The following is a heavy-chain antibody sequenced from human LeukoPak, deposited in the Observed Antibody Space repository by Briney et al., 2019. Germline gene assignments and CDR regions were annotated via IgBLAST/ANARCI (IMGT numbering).Heavy chain of an antibody. CDR3: ARGRYGVYERYFDY. CDR1: GGSFRGYY. V-gene: IGHV4-34*01. D-gene: IGHD5/OR15-5a*01. J-gene: IGHJ4*02. Sequence: KPSETLSLTCAVYGGSFRGYYWSWIRQPPGKGLEWIGEINHSGSTNYNPSLKSRVTISVDTSKNQFSLKLSSVTAVDTAVYSCARGRYGVYERYFDYWGQGTLVTVSS. CDR2: INHSGST.